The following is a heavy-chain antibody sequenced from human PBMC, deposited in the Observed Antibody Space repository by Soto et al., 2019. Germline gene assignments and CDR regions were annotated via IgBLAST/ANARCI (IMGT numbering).Heavy chain of an antibody. CDR3: ARQGTYDFFLLLPYYYYCMLV. J-gene: IGHJ6*02. V-gene: IGHV5-51*01. CDR2: IYPGDSDT. Sequence: PGESLKISCKGSGYSFTSYWIGWVRQMPGKGLEWMGIIYPGDSDTRYSPSFQGQVTISADKSISTAYLQWSSLKASDTAMYYCARQGTYDFFLLLPYYYYCMLVSGQAPTVTVSS. CDR1: GYSFTSYW. D-gene: IGHD3-3*01.